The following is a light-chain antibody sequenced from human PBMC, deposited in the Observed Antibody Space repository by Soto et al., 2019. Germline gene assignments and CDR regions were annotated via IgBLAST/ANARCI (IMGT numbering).Light chain of an antibody. J-gene: IGLJ2*01. CDR2: EVS. CDR1: SSDVGGYRY. CDR3: SSYTTSTTL. V-gene: IGLV2-14*01. Sequence: QSVLTQPAAVSGSPGQSITISCTGTSSDVGGYRYVSWYQQHPGKAPKLIIYEVSYRPSEVSNRFSGSKSGNTASLTISGLRTEDEADYHCSSYTTSTTLFGGGTKLTVL.